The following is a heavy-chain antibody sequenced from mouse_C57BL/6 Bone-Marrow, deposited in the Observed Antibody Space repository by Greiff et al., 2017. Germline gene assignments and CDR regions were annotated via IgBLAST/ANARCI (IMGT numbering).Heavy chain of an antibody. J-gene: IGHJ2*01. CDR3: ARAALTVFDY. CDR2: INPGSGGT. D-gene: IGHD4-1*01. V-gene: IGHV1-54*01. CDR1: GYAFTNYL. Sequence: QIQLQQSGAELVRPGTSVKVSCKASGYAFTNYLIEWVKQRPGQGLEWIGVINPGSGGTNYNEKFKGKAKLTADKSSSTAYMQLSSLTSEDSAVYFCARAALTVFDYWGQGTTLTVSS.